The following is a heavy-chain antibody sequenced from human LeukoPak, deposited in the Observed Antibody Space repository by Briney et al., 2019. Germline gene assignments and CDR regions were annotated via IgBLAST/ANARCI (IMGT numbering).Heavy chain of an antibody. CDR2: INHSGST. Sequence: SETLSLTCAVYGGSFSGYYWSWIRQPPGKGLEWIGEINHSGSTNYNPSLKSRATISVDTSKNQFSLRLSSVTAADTAVYYCAREVITMVRGVIIPYYYYYMDVWGKGTTVTVSS. V-gene: IGHV4-34*01. CDR1: GGSFSGYY. J-gene: IGHJ6*03. CDR3: AREVITMVRGVIIPYYYYYMDV. D-gene: IGHD3-10*01.